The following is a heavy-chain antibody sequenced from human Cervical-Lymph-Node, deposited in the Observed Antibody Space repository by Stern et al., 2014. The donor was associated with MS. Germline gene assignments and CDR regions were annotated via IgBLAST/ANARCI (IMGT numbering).Heavy chain of an antibody. V-gene: IGHV2-5*09. Sequence: QVTLMESGPTSVKPTQTLTLTCTFSGFSLSTSGVAVGWIRQPPGKALEWLTLIYWNDSKRYGPSLKNRLTIPKDTSKNQVVLTMTNMDPVDTATYYCTHSPYHDSRVYYAPHYWGQGTLVTVSS. CDR3: THSPYHDSRVYYAPHY. CDR1: GFSLSTSGVA. D-gene: IGHD3-22*01. CDR2: IYWNDSK. J-gene: IGHJ4*02.